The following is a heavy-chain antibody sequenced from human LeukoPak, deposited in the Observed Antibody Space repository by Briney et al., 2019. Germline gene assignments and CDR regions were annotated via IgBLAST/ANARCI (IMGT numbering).Heavy chain of an antibody. CDR2: INPNSGGT. D-gene: IGHD3-22*01. V-gene: IGHV1-2*02. CDR3: ARVRETSTGYYPFDY. J-gene: IGHJ4*02. CDR1: GYTFSGNY. Sequence: ASVKVSCKASGYTFSGNYVHWVRQAPGQGLEWMGWINPNSGGTNYAQKFQGRVTMTRDTSISTAYMEVSRLRSDDTAVYYCARVRETSTGYYPFDYWGQGTLVTVSS.